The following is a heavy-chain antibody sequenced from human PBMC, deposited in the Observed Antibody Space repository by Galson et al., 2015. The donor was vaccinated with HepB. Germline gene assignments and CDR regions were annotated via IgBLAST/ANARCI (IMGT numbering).Heavy chain of an antibody. J-gene: IGHJ6*02. CDR2: INPNSGGT. CDR3: ARDPRGLPSYYYYYGMDV. CDR1: GYTFTGYY. V-gene: IGHV1-2*02. Sequence: SVKVSCKAPGYTFTGYYMHWVRQAPGQGLEWMGWINPNSGGTNYAQKFQGRVTMTRDTSISTAYMELSRLRSDDTAVYYCARDPRGLPSYYYYYGMDVWGQGTTVTVSS.